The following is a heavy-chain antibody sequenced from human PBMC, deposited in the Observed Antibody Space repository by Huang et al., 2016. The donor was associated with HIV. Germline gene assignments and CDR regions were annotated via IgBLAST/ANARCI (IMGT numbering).Heavy chain of an antibody. CDR3: ARPSSRSPDAFDV. J-gene: IGHJ3*01. CDR1: GFTFSHYS. CDR2: ISSTLSYL. Sequence: EVVMVETGGGLVKPGGSLRLSCAGSGFTFSHYSMHCVRKAPWKGLEWVSSISSTLSYLWYSDSVRGRFPISRDNANNSLYLQMNSLRVEDTAIYYCARPSSRSPDAFDVWGQGTMVTVSS. V-gene: IGHV3-21*01. D-gene: IGHD6-13*01.